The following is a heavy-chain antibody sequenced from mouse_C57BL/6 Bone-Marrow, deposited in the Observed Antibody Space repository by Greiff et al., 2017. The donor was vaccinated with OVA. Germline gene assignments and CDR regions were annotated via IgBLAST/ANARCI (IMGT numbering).Heavy chain of an antibody. V-gene: IGHV1-15*01. J-gene: IGHJ3*01. Sequence: VKLMESGAELVRPGASVTLSCKASGYTFTDYEMHWVKQTPVHGLEWIGAIDPETGGTAYNQKFKGKAILTADKSSSTAYMELRSLTSEDSAVYYCTRRLRGFAYWGQGTLVTVSA. CDR1: GYTFTDYE. D-gene: IGHD1-1*01. CDR3: TRRLRGFAY. CDR2: IDPETGGT.